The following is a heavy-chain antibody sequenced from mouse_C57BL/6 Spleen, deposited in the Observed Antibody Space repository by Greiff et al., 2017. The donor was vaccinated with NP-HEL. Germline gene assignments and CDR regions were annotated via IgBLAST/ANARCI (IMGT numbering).Heavy chain of an antibody. CDR1: GFNIKDYY. CDR2: IDPEDGET. V-gene: IGHV14-2*01. CDR3: ACSYYSNYGGFYYYAMDY. J-gene: IGHJ4*01. Sequence: EVQLQQSGAELVKPGASVKLSCTASGFNIKDYYMHWVKQRTEQGLEWIGRIDPEDGETKYAPKFQGKATITADTSSNTAYLQLSSLTSEDTAVYYCACSYYSNYGGFYYYAMDYWGQGTSVTVSS. D-gene: IGHD2-5*01.